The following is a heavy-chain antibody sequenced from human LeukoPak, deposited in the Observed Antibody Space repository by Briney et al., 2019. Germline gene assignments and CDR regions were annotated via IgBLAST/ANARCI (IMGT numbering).Heavy chain of an antibody. J-gene: IGHJ4*02. CDR1: GGSISSYY. CDR3: ARDIGYCSSTSCYI. D-gene: IGHD2-2*02. V-gene: IGHV4-4*07. CDR2: IYTSGST. Sequence: SETLSLTCTVSGGSISSYYWSWIRQPAGKGLEWIGRIYTSGSTNYNPSLKSRVTMLVDTSKNQFSLKLSSVTAADTAVYYCARDIGYCSSTSCYIWGQGTLVTVSS.